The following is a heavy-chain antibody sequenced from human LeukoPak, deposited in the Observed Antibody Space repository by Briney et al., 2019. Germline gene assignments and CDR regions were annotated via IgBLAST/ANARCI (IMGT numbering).Heavy chain of an antibody. V-gene: IGHV3-30*18. Sequence: PGGSLRLSCAASGXTFSSYGVHWVRQAPGKGLEWVAVISYDGSNKYYADSVKGRFNISRDNSKNTLYLQMNSLRAEDTAVYYCAKVRYSSSWYGVYYYYGMDVWGQGTTVTVSS. CDR2: ISYDGSNK. CDR1: GXTFSSYG. D-gene: IGHD6-13*01. CDR3: AKVRYSSSWYGVYYYYGMDV. J-gene: IGHJ6*02.